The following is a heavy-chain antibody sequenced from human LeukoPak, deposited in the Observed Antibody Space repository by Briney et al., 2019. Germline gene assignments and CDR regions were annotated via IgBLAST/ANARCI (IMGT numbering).Heavy chain of an antibody. CDR3: ARDIVVVPAAISESPEIQH. CDR2: IYYSGST. V-gene: IGHV4-39*02. Sequence: SETLSLTCTVSGGSISSSSYYWGWIRQPPGKGLEWIGSIYYSGSTYYNPSLKSRVTISVDTSKNQFSLKLSSVTAADTAVYYCARDIVVVPAAISESPEIQHWGQGTLVTVSS. D-gene: IGHD2-2*01. J-gene: IGHJ1*01. CDR1: GGSISSSSYY.